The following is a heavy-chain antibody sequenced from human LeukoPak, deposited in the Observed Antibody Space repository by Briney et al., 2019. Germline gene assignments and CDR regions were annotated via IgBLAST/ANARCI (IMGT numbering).Heavy chain of an antibody. V-gene: IGHV4-59*01. J-gene: IGHJ4*02. CDR1: GGSISGYY. CDR2: IYYSGGT. D-gene: IGHD1-1*01. Sequence: SETLSLTCTVSGGSISGYYCSWIRQPPGKRLEWIGYIYYSGGTNYNPSLKSRVTMSVDTSKNQFSLKLSSVTAADTAVYYCAGRGYTLNYWGQGTLVTVSS. CDR3: AGRGYTLNY.